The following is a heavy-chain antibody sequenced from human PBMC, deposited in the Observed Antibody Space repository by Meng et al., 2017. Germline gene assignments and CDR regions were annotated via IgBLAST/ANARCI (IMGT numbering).Heavy chain of an antibody. D-gene: IGHD6-6*01. CDR3: ARRRGGSSDWFDP. CDR2: INHSGST. V-gene: IGHV4-34*01. CDR1: GGSFSGYY. Sequence: QGQLPQWGDGPLEPSETPSLTCAVYGGSFSGYYWSWIRQPPGKGLEWIGEINHSGSTNYNPSLKSRVTISVDTSKNQFSLKLSSVTAADTAVYYCARRRGGSSDWFDPWGQGTLVTVSS. J-gene: IGHJ5*02.